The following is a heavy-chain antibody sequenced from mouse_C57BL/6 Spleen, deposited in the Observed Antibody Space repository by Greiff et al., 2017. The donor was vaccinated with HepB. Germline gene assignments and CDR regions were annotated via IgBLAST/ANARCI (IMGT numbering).Heavy chain of an antibody. V-gene: IGHV3-6*01. Sequence: ESGPGLVKPSQSLSLTCSVTGYSITSGYYWNWIRQFPGNKLEWIGYISYDGSNNYNPSLKNRISITRDTSKNQFFLKLNSVTTEDTATYYCARERDDYDGYYYAMDYWGQGTSVTVSS. J-gene: IGHJ4*01. D-gene: IGHD2-4*01. CDR1: GYSITSGYY. CDR2: ISYDGSN. CDR3: ARERDDYDGYYYAMDY.